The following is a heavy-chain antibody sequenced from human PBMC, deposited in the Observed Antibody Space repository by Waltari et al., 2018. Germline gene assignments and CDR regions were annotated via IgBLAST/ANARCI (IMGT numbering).Heavy chain of an antibody. D-gene: IGHD2-8*02. CDR1: GYSFATYW. CDR2: IYPNDSDN. V-gene: IGHV5-51*01. CDR3: TRAGAGRLVEVFDV. J-gene: IGHJ3*01. Sequence: EVQLVQSRAELAKPGESLKISCQGSGYSFATYWIAWVRQMPGKGLEWMGMIYPNDSDNKYNPSFQGQVTISADKSLRTAYLQWSGLETSDTAMYFCTRAGAGRLVEVFDVWGQGTMVTVSS.